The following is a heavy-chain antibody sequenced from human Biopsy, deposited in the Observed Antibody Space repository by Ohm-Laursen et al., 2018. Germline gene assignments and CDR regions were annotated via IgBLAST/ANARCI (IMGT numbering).Heavy chain of an antibody. CDR1: GFTFSSYS. CDR3: ARDGEAKYCKHGVCPSDF. CDR2: ISASGNHI. J-gene: IGHJ4*02. Sequence: LSLTCAASGFTFSSYSMNWVRQAPGKGLEWVSSISASGNHIYYTDSVKGRFTISRDNGKNSVYLQMNSLRVEDTAVYYCARDGEAKYCKHGVCPSDFWGQGTLVTVSS. V-gene: IGHV3-21*01. D-gene: IGHD2-8*01.